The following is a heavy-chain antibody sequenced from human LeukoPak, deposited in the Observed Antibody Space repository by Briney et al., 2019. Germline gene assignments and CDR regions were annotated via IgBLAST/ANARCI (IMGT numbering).Heavy chain of an antibody. CDR2: ISSSGSTI. J-gene: IGHJ6*02. D-gene: IGHD1-26*01. V-gene: IGHV3-48*03. CDR3: ASIPGQGVGATGDYYYYGMDV. CDR1: GFTFSSYE. Sequence: GGSLRLSCAASGFTFSSYEMNWVRQAPGTGLEWVSYISSSGSTIYYADSVKGRFTISRDNAKNSLYLQMNSLRAEDTAVYYCASIPGQGVGATGDYYYYGMDVWGQGTTVTVSS.